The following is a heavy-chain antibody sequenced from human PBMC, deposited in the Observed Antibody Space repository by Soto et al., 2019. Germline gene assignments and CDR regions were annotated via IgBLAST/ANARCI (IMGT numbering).Heavy chain of an antibody. V-gene: IGHV3-23*01. CDR2: ISGSGGST. Sequence: EVQLLESGGGLVQPGGSLRLSCAASGFTISSYAMSWVRQAPGKGLEWVSAISGSGGSTYYADSVKGRFTISRDNSKNTLYLQMNSLRVEDTAVYYCAKEKDYSNYSGYWGQGTLVTVSS. J-gene: IGHJ4*02. D-gene: IGHD4-4*01. CDR1: GFTISSYA. CDR3: AKEKDYSNYSGY.